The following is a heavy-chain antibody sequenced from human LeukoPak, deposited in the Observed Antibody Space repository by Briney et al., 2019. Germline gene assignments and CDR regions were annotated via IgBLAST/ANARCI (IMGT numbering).Heavy chain of an antibody. J-gene: IGHJ6*03. D-gene: IGHD4-17*01. Sequence: PSETLSLTCSVSGDSTSSHHWSWIRQPPGKGLECIGHTYFRGGPNSNYNPSLKSRVTISVDTSKNHFSLKLSSVTAADTAVYYCARVGVGDYLRSYMDVWGKGTAVTVSS. V-gene: IGHV4-59*11. CDR2: TYFRGGP. CDR1: GDSTSSHH. CDR3: ARVGVGDYLRSYMDV.